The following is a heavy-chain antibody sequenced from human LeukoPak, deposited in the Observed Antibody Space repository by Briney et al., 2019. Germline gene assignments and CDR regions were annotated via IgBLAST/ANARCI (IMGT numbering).Heavy chain of an antibody. CDR2: IWYDGSNK. V-gene: IGHV3-33*01. CDR3: ARDRQILRYFDWFDY. CDR1: GFTFSSYG. D-gene: IGHD3-9*01. J-gene: IGHJ4*02. Sequence: GGSLRLSCAASGFTFSSYGMHWVRQAPGKGLEWVAVIWYDGSNKYYADSVKGRFTISRDNSKDTLYLQMNSLRAEDTAVYYCARDRQILRYFDWFDYWGQGTLVTVSS.